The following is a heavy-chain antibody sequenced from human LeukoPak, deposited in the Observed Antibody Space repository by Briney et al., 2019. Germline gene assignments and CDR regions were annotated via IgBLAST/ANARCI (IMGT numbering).Heavy chain of an antibody. J-gene: IGHJ4*02. Sequence: SETLSLTCTVSGGSISSSSYYWGWIRQPPGKGLEWIGSIYYSGSTYYNPSLKSRVTISVDTSKNQFSLKLSSVTAADTAVYYCPRYCSGGSCYSLMAFDYWGQGTLVTVSS. CDR3: PRYCSGGSCYSLMAFDY. CDR2: IYYSGST. V-gene: IGHV4-39*01. CDR1: GGSISSSSYY. D-gene: IGHD2-15*01.